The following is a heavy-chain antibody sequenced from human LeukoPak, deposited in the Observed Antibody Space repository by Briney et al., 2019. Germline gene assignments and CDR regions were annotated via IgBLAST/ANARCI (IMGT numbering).Heavy chain of an antibody. D-gene: IGHD2-2*03. CDR1: GGSISSSSYY. CDR3: ARGGYFNWIDP. Sequence: PSETLSLTCTVSGGSISSSSYYWGWIRQPPGKGLEWIGTIYYSGSTNYNPSLKSRATISVDTSNNQFSLRLASVTAADTAIYYCARGGYFNWIDPWGQGILVTVSS. J-gene: IGHJ5*02. CDR2: IYYSGST. V-gene: IGHV4-39*07.